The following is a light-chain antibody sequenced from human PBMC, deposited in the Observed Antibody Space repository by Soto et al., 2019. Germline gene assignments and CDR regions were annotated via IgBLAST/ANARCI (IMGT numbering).Light chain of an antibody. CDR3: MQATHWPYT. J-gene: IGKJ2*01. CDR2: KVS. V-gene: IGKV2-30*01. CDR1: QNLLYSDGHTY. Sequence: DAVMTQSPLSLPVTLGQPASISCKSSQNLLYSDGHTYLNWFQQRPGQSPRRLLAKVSNRDSGVPDRCSGSGSGSDFPLKISRVEAEDVGVYYCMQATHWPYTFGQGTKLEIK.